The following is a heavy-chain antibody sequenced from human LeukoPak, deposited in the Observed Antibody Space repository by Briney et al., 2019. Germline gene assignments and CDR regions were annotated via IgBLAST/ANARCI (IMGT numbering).Heavy chain of an antibody. J-gene: IGHJ3*02. CDR2: ISSSGSTI. D-gene: IGHD7-27*01. V-gene: IGHV3-48*03. CDR3: ARGLGSGAFDI. Sequence: GGSLRLSCAASGFTFSSYEMNWVRQAPGKGLEWVSYISSSGSTIYYADSVKGRFTISRDNAKNSLYLQVNSLRAEDTAVYYCARGLGSGAFDIWGQGTMVTVSS. CDR1: GFTFSSYE.